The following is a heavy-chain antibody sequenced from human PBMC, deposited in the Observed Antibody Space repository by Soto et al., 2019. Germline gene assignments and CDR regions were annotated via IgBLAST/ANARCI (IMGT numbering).Heavy chain of an antibody. V-gene: IGHV3-74*01. CDR3: ARDTDGLHY. CDR2: ISTDGSIT. CDR1: VLIFSTYR. J-gene: IGHJ4*02. Sequence: SLRLYCAASVLIFSTYRMHWVRQAPGQGLVWVSCISTDGSITNYADSVKGRFTVSRDNAKNTLYLQMNSLRAEDTALYYCARDTDGLHYWGQGTMVTVSS.